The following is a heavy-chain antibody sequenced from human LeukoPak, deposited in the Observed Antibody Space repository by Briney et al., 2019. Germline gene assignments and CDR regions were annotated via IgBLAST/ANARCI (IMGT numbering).Heavy chain of an antibody. CDR1: GFTFSTYS. J-gene: IGHJ4*02. V-gene: IGHV3-48*02. CDR2: ISDSSKTI. CDR3: ARVEKSIPARPLFDY. Sequence: GGSLRLSCVVSGFTFSTYSMNWVRQAPGKGLEWVSYISDSSKTIHYADSVKGRFTISGDNAKNSLYLQMNSLRDEDTAVYYCARVEKSIPARPLFDYWGQGTLVTVSS. D-gene: IGHD6-6*01.